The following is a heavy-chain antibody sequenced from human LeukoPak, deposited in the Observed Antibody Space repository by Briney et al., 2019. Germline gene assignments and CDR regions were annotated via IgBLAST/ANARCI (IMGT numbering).Heavy chain of an antibody. CDR2: ISGSGGST. J-gene: IGHJ4*02. D-gene: IGHD3-22*01. CDR1: GFTFSSYA. Sequence: GGSLRLSCAASGFTFSSYAMRWVRQAPGKGLEWVSAISGSGGSTYYADSVKGRFTISRDNSKNTLYLQMNSLRAEDTAVYYCAKTKISSGYLPRDWGQGTLVTVSS. V-gene: IGHV3-23*01. CDR3: AKTKISSGYLPRD.